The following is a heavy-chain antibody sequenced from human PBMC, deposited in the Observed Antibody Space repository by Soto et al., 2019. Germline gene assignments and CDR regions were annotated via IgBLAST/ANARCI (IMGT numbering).Heavy chain of an antibody. J-gene: IGHJ3*02. CDR1: GFTFVYYA. Sequence: LRLSCTASGFTFVYYAMSWVRQAPGKVLEWVGFIRSKAYGGTTEYAASVKGRFTISRDDSKSIAYLQMNSLKTEDTAVYYCTRDSHREWEIPLPDAFDILGQRTMV. V-gene: IGHV3-49*04. CDR3: TRDSHREWEIPLPDAFDI. CDR2: IRSKAYGGTT. D-gene: IGHD1-26*01.